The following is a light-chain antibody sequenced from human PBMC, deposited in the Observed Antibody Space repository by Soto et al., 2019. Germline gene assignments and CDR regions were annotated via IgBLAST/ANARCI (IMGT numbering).Light chain of an antibody. J-gene: IGKJ5*01. Sequence: EILMSRSPAALSLYPRERATLSCRASQSVSSNLAWYQHKPCQAPRLLIYGASTRATGIPARFSGSGSGTDFTLTISRLAPEDLAIHYCQQLANWPLTTFGHGTRLEIK. CDR3: QQLANWPLTT. V-gene: IGKV3-15*01. CDR2: GAS. CDR1: QSVSSN.